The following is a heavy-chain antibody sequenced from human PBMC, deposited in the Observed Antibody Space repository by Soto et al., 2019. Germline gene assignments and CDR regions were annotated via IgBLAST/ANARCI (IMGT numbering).Heavy chain of an antibody. D-gene: IGHD3-10*01. V-gene: IGHV4-61*01. J-gene: IGHJ6*02. CDR2: VSHSGPT. CDR3: ARVRITIYFDV. CDR1: GGSVTRGNFY. Sequence: QVRLQASGPGLVKPSKTLSLTCTVSGGSVTRGNFYWSWIRQPPGKGLEWIGYVSHSGPTNYSPPLKSLVTMSLDPSTLQFSLSLSSVTSADTALYYCARVRITIYFDVWCQGTTVTVS.